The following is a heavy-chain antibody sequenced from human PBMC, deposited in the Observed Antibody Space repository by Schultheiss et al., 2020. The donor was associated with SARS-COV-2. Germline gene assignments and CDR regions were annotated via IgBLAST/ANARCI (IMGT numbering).Heavy chain of an antibody. CDR3: ARDREAFSYGYYPPFDY. CDR1: GFTFSSYA. D-gene: IGHD5-18*01. Sequence: GGSLRLSCAASGFTFSSYAMSWVRQAPGKGLEWVSAISGSGGSTYYADSVKGRFTISRDNSKNTLYLQMNSLRAEDTAVYYCARDREAFSYGYYPPFDYWGLGTLVTVSS. CDR2: ISGSGGST. V-gene: IGHV3-23*01. J-gene: IGHJ4*01.